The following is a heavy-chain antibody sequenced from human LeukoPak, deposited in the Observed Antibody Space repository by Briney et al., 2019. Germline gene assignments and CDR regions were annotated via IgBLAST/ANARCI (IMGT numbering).Heavy chain of an antibody. CDR1: GFTFSSYA. V-gene: IGHV3-23*01. Sequence: QPGGSLRLSCAASGFTFSSYAMSWVRQAPGKGLEWVSGISVSGGSTYYADSVKGRFAISRDNSKNTLYLQMSSLRAEDTAVYYCAKGNRYSGYDNDYWGQGTLVTVSS. J-gene: IGHJ4*02. D-gene: IGHD5-12*01. CDR2: ISVSGGST. CDR3: AKGNRYSGYDNDY.